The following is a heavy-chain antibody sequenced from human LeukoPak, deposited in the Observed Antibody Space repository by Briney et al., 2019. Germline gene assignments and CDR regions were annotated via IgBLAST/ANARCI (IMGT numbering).Heavy chain of an antibody. D-gene: IGHD3-22*01. V-gene: IGHV3-23*01. CDR1: GFTFSSYA. CDR2: ISGTGGST. Sequence: GGSLRLSCAASGFTFSSYAMSWVRQAPGKGLEWVSAISGTGGSTYYADSVKGRFTISRDNSKKTLNLQMHRLKAEDTAVYYCSISTVMVVISPSSLDCWGQGSLVTVSS. CDR3: SISTVMVVISPSSLDC. J-gene: IGHJ4*02.